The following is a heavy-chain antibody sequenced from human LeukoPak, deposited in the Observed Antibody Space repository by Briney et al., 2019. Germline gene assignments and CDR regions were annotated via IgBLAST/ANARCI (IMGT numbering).Heavy chain of an antibody. CDR3: ARSYLEWSYDY. D-gene: IGHD3-3*01. CDR2: INRDGSEQ. CDR1: GFTFSIYW. Sequence: GGSLRLSCEGSGFTFSIYWMSWVRQAPGKGLEWVATINRDGSEQYYVDSVKGRFTISRDNAKNSLYLQMNSLRVEDTALYYCARSYLEWSYDYWGQGTLVTVSS. J-gene: IGHJ4*02. V-gene: IGHV3-7*01.